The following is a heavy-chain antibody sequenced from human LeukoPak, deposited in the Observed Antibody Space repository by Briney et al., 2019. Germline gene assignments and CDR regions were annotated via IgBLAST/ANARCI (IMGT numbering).Heavy chain of an antibody. V-gene: IGHV3-23*01. CDR3: AKKVSGYYSFDY. D-gene: IGHD3-9*01. CDR1: GSTFSNYA. J-gene: IGHJ4*02. Sequence: GGSLRLSCAASGSTFSNYAVTWVRQAPGKGLEWVSIIDGSGTNTYYADSVKGRFTISRDNSKNTLYLQMNSLRAEDTAVYYCAKKVSGYYSFDYWGQGTLVTVSS. CDR2: IDGSGTNT.